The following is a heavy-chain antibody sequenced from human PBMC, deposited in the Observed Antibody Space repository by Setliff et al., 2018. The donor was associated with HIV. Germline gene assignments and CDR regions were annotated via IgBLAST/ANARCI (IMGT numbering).Heavy chain of an antibody. Sequence: PGESLTISCAASGFTFSGSAMHWVRQASGKGLEWVGRIRSKANSYATAYAASGKGRFTISRDDSKNTAYLQMNSLKTEDTAVYYCTRRSYGEYYDSSGSGTHDAFDIWGQGTMVTVTS. CDR1: GFTFSGSA. V-gene: IGHV3-73*01. J-gene: IGHJ3*02. CDR3: TRRSYGEYYDSSGSGTHDAFDI. CDR2: IRSKANSYAT. D-gene: IGHD3-22*01.